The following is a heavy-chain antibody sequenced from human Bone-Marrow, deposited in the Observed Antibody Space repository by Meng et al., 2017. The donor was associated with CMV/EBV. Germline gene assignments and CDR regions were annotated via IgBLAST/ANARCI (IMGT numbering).Heavy chain of an antibody. Sequence: SETLSLTSSPSGAPISSFYWSWIRQPPGKGLEWVGSVFSTGDTKYNPSLKPRLTLSFDTSTNQVSLRLVSLNIADSATYYCARGRSCINNICYDDHNFFGPWGQGTLVTVSS. CDR3: ARGRSCINNICYDDHNFFGP. J-gene: IGHJ5*01. CDR1: GAPISSFY. V-gene: IGHV4-59*01. D-gene: IGHD1-20*01. CDR2: VFSTGDT.